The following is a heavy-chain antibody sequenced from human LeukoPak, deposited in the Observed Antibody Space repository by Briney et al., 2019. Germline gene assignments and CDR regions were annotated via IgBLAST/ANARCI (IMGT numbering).Heavy chain of an antibody. Sequence: GGSLRLSCAASGFTVSSNYMSWVRQAPGKGLEWVSAISGSGGSAYYADSVKGRFTLSRDNSKNTLYLQINSLRDEDTAVYYCAKDTRSSGPRGYFDYWGQGTLVTVSS. CDR3: AKDTRSSGPRGYFDY. J-gene: IGHJ4*02. D-gene: IGHD3-10*01. CDR2: ISGSGGSA. CDR1: GFTVSSNY. V-gene: IGHV3-23*01.